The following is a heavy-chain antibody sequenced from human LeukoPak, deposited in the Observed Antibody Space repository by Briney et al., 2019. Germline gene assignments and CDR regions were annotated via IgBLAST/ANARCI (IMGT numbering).Heavy chain of an antibody. CDR2: IYSGGST. CDR3: ARGHQWLVLVN. D-gene: IGHD6-19*01. J-gene: IGHJ4*02. V-gene: IGHV3-53*01. Sequence: GGSLRLSCAASGFTVSSNYMSWVRQAPGKGLEWVSVIYSGGSTYYADSVKGRFTISRDNSKNTLYLQMNSLRAGDTAVYYWARGHQWLVLVNWGQGTLVTVSS. CDR1: GFTVSSNY.